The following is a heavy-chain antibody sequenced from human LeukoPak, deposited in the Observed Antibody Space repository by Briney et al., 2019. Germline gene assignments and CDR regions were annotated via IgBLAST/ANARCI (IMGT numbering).Heavy chain of an antibody. D-gene: IGHD7-27*01. J-gene: IGHJ4*02. CDR2: ITTSDGNT. CDR3: AKDGGLWVSAHWGDS. V-gene: IGHV3-23*01. CDR1: GFTFSSYT. Sequence: HPGGSLRLSCAASGFTFSSYTMSWVRQAPGKELEWVSTITTSDGNTYYADSVKGRFTVSRDNSKNTLFLQMNSLRAEDTAVYYCAKDGGLWVSAHWGDSWGRGTLVTVSS.